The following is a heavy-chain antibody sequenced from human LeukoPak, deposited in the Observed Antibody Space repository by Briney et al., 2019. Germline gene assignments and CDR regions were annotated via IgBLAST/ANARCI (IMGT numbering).Heavy chain of an antibody. J-gene: IGHJ4*02. D-gene: IGHD2-15*01. CDR1: GFTFSSYA. CDR2: ISYDGSNK. Sequence: GGSLRLSCAASGFTFSSYAMHWVRQAPGKGLEWVAVISYDGSNKYYADSVKGRFTISRDNSKNTLYLQMNSLRAGDTAVYYCARESYCSGGSCYYESFDYWGQGTLVTVSS. V-gene: IGHV3-30*04. CDR3: ARESYCSGGSCYYESFDY.